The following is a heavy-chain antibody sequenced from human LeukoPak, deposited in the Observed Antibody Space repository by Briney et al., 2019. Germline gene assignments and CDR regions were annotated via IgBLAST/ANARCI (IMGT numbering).Heavy chain of an antibody. CDR1: GFTFSSYA. Sequence: GGSLRLSCAASGFTFSSYAMSWVRQAPGKGLEWVSAISGSGGSTYYADSVKGRFTISRDNSKNTLYLQMNSLRAEDTAVYYCAKDMITHIVGATGYYYYYMDVWGKGTTVTVSS. D-gene: IGHD1-26*01. J-gene: IGHJ6*03. CDR3: AKDMITHIVGATGYYYYYMDV. CDR2: ISGSGGST. V-gene: IGHV3-23*01.